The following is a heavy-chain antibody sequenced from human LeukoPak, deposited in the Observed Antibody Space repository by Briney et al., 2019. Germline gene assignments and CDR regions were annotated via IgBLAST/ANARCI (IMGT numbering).Heavy chain of an antibody. V-gene: IGHV2-5*02. Sequence: SGPTRVKPTQTLTVTCTFSGFSLSTGGVGVGWIRQPPGKALEWLALIYWDDDKRYSPSLKSRLTITKDTPKDQVVLTMTNMDPVDTATYYCAHRLVGTSGWDRGCFDYWGQGTLATVSS. D-gene: IGHD6-19*01. CDR1: GFSLSTGGVG. CDR2: IYWDDDK. CDR3: AHRLVGTSGWDRGCFDY. J-gene: IGHJ4*02.